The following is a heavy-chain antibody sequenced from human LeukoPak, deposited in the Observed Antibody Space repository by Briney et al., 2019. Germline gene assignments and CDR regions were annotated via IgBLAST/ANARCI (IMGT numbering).Heavy chain of an antibody. D-gene: IGHD1-26*01. CDR2: ISYDGNHK. J-gene: IGHJ4*02. Sequence: GTSLRLSCAASGFTFSSGKHWVRQAPGKGLEWVAVISYDGNHKYYGDSVKGRFTISRDNSRNTLYLQMDSLKTEDTAVYYCAKGELHFNTCSFDYWGQGTLVTVSS. CDR3: AKGELHFNTCSFDY. CDR1: GFTFSSG. V-gene: IGHV3-30*18.